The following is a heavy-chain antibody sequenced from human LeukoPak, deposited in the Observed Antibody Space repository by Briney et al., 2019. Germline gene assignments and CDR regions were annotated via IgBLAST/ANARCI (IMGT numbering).Heavy chain of an antibody. CDR2: IIPIFDTA. CDR3: ARISLGAIWGYYYGMDV. V-gene: IGHV1-69*13. J-gene: IGHJ6*02. D-gene: IGHD1-26*01. CDR1: GGTFSSYS. Sequence: ASVKVSCKASGGTFSSYSISWVRQAPGQGLEWMGGIIPIFDTADYAQKFQGRVTITADESTSTAYMELSSLRSEDTAVFYCARISLGAIWGYYYGMDVWGQGTTVAVSS.